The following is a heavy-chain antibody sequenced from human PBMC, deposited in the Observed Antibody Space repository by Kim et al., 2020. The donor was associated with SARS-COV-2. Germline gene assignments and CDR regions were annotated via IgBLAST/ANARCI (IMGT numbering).Heavy chain of an antibody. J-gene: IGHJ4*02. D-gene: IGHD4-17*01. CDR3: ARDKVDYGIDY. Sequence: GGSLRLSCVASGFTFSNYWMSWVRQAPGKGLEWVANIKKDGSEKYYVDSVKGRFTISRDNAKNSLYLQMNSLRAEDTAVYYCARDKVDYGIDYWGQGTLVTVSS. CDR1: GFTFSNYW. CDR2: IKKDGSEK. V-gene: IGHV3-7*03.